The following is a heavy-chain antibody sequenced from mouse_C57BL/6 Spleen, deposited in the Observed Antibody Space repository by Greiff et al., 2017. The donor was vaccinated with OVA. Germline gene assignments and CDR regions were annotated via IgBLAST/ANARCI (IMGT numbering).Heavy chain of an antibody. CDR1: GYTFTEYT. V-gene: IGHV1-62-2*01. CDR3: ARHEDRYLTTVGDYAMDY. J-gene: IGHJ4*01. CDR2: FYPGSGSI. D-gene: IGHD1-1*01. Sequence: QVQLKESGAELVKPGASVKLSCKASGYTFTEYTIHWVKQRSGQGLEWIGWFYPGSGSIKYNEKFKDKATLTADKSSSTVYIELSRLTSEDSAVYFCARHEDRYLTTVGDYAMDYWGQGTSVTVSS.